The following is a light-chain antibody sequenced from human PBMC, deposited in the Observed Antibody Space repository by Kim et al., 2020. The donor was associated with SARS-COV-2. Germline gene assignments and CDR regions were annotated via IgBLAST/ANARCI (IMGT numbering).Light chain of an antibody. Sequence: SYELTQPPSVSVSPGQTASITCSGDKLGNKYVCWYQQKPGQSPVLVIYKDTQRPSGIPERFSGSKSGNTATLTIGGTQAMDEADYYCQAWDSTTVIFGGGTQLTVL. CDR2: KDT. CDR1: KLGNKY. CDR3: QAWDSTTVI. J-gene: IGLJ2*01. V-gene: IGLV3-1*01.